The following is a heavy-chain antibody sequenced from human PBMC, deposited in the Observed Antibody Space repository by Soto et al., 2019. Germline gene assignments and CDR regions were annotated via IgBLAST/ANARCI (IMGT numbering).Heavy chain of an antibody. CDR1: GGSMTSYY. V-gene: IGHV4-59*01. D-gene: IGHD3-22*01. CDR3: ARSTQGYYYDSSGYYGY. Sequence: SETLSLTCTVSGGSMTSYYWSWIRQPPGKGLEWIGYIYYSGSTNYNPSLKSRVTISVDTSKNQFSLKLSSVTAADTAVYYCARSTQGYYYDSSGYYGYWGQGTLVTVSS. J-gene: IGHJ4*02. CDR2: IYYSGST.